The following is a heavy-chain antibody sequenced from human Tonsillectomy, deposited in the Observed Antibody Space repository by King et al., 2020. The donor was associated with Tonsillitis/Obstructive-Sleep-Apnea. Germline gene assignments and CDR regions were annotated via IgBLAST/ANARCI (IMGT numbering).Heavy chain of an antibody. Sequence: VQLVESGGGLVKPGGSLRLSCAASGFAFSNAWMSWVRQAPGKGPEWVGRIKSKTDDATTDYAAPVKGRFTISRDDSKNTLYLQMSSLKSEDTAVYYCATCHSRSWYPLGCFDYWGQGTLVTVSS. J-gene: IGHJ4*02. CDR2: IKSKTDDATT. CDR3: ATCHSRSWYPLGCFDY. V-gene: IGHV3-15*01. D-gene: IGHD6-13*01. CDR1: GFAFSNAW.